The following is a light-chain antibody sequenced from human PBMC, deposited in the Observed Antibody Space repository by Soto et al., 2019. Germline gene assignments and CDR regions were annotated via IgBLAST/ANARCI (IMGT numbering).Light chain of an antibody. CDR2: ATS. V-gene: IGKV3-20*01. Sequence: EVLMTQSPDTLSLSPGERATISCGASQSVNINYLAWYQLKPGQAPKLLIYATSNRAPGIPDRFSGSLSGTDFTLTISSLEHGDFAVYYCQQYVKAPGTFGQGTKVEIK. CDR1: QSVNINY. CDR3: QQYVKAPGT. J-gene: IGKJ1*01.